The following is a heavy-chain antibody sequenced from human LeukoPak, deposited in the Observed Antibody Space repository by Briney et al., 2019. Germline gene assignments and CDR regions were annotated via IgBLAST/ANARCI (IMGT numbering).Heavy chain of an antibody. D-gene: IGHD5-12*01. Sequence: GGSLRLSCAASGFTFSSYAMSWVRQAPGKGLEWVSAISGSGGSTYYADSVKGRFTISRDNSKNTLYLQMNSLRAEDTTVYYCAKARKNIVATIKDYWGQGTLVTVSS. V-gene: IGHV3-23*01. CDR1: GFTFSSYA. J-gene: IGHJ4*02. CDR2: ISGSGGST. CDR3: AKARKNIVATIKDY.